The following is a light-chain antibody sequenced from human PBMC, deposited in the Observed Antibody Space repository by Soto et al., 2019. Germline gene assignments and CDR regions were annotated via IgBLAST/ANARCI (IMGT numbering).Light chain of an antibody. CDR1: QDVGTW. J-gene: IGKJ4*01. Sequence: DIQMTQSPSSVSAAIGDRVTITCRASQDVGTWVAWYQQQPGKPPKLLIYGASGLHTGVASRFSGSGSGTDFTLTFSALHPEDFATYFCLQSHSFPLTFGGGTNVDIK. CDR3: LQSHSFPLT. CDR2: GAS. V-gene: IGKV1-12*01.